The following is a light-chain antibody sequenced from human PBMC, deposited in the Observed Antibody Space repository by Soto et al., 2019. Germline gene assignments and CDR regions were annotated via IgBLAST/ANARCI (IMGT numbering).Light chain of an antibody. CDR1: QSVDNN. CDR2: GAS. CDR3: QQYNNWPP. J-gene: IGKJ1*01. V-gene: IGKV3-15*01. Sequence: ETVLTQSPATLSVSPGERATLSCRASQSVDNNLAWYQQKPGQAPRLLIYGASTRATGIPARFSGSGSGTEFTLTISSLQSEDFAVYYCQQYNNWPPFGQGTKVDIK.